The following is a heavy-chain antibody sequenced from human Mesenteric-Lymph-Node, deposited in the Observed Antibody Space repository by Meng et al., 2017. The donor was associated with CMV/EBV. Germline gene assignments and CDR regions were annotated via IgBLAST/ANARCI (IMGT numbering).Heavy chain of an antibody. Sequence: GGSLRLSCAAAQFTFSSYYMNCVRQAPGNGLELVGQVNPNGGSTYLIDSGKDRFNTSRDNAKNTLHLQMNSLRAEDTAVYYCARVTPRWRQLHQPSYGMDVWGQGTTVTVSS. V-gene: IGHV3-25*04. CDR1: QFTFSSYY. D-gene: IGHD6-6*01. CDR3: ARVTPRWRQLHQPSYGMDV. J-gene: IGHJ6*02. CDR2: VNPNGGST.